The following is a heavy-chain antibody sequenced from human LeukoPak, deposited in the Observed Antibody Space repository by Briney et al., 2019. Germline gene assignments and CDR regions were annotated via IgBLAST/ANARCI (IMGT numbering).Heavy chain of an antibody. CDR3: AELGITMIGGV. D-gene: IGHD3-10*02. Sequence: GSLRLSCAASGFTFSNYWMYWVRQASGKGLVWVSQIISDGSRTYYADSVKGRFTISRDNAKNSLYLQMNSLRAEDTAVYYCAELGITMIGGVWGKGTTVTISS. J-gene: IGHJ6*04. CDR2: IISDGSRT. V-gene: IGHV3-74*01. CDR1: GFTFSNYW.